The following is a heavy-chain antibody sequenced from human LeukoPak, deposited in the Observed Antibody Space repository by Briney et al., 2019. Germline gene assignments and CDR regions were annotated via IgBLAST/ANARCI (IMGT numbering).Heavy chain of an antibody. D-gene: IGHD3-22*01. CDR3: ARGAHYYDSSGYVY. CDR2: ISSSGSTI. V-gene: IGHV3-11*01. J-gene: IGHJ4*02. CDR1: GFTFSDYY. Sequence: PGGSLRLSCAGSGFTFSDYYMSWIRQAPGKGLEWVSYISSSGSTICYADSVKGRFTISRDNAKNSLYLQMNSLRAEDTAVYYCARGAHYYDSSGYVYWGQGTLVTVSS.